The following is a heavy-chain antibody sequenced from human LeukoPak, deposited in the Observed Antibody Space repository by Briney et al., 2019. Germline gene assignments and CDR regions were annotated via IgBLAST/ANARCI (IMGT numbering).Heavy chain of an antibody. V-gene: IGHV4-61*02. CDR3: ARVLIAAAGSYYYYMDV. J-gene: IGHJ6*03. D-gene: IGHD6-13*01. CDR1: GGSISSGSYY. Sequence: SQTLSLPCTVSGGSISSGSYYWSWIRQPAGKGLEWIGRIYTSGSTNYNPSLKSRVTISVDTSKNQFSLKLSSVTAADTAVYYCARVLIAAAGSYYYYMDVWGKGTTVTVSS. CDR2: IYTSGST.